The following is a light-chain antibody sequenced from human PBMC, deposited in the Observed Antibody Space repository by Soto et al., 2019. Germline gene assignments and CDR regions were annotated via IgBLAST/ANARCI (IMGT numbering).Light chain of an antibody. J-gene: IGKJ2*01. V-gene: IGKV1-39*01. CDR2: AAS. CDR3: QQSYSTPRYT. CDR1: QGISSF. Sequence: DIQMTQSPSSLSASVGDRVTITCRPSQGISSFLNWYQQKPGKAPKLLIYAASSLQSGVPSRFSGSGSGTDFTLTISSLQPEDFATYYCQQSYSTPRYTFGQGTKLEIK.